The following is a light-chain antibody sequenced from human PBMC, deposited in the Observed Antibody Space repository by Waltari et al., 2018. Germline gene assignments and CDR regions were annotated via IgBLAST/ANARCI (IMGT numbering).Light chain of an antibody. J-gene: IGKJ1*01. CDR1: QSVSSN. V-gene: IGKV3-15*01. Sequence: EIVMTQTPATLSVSPGERATLSCRASQSVSSNLAWYQQKPGQAPRLLIYDASTRDTGIPDRFSGSGSGTEFTLTISSLQSEDSAVYYCQQYNKWPPGTFGQGTKVEIK. CDR3: QQYNKWPPGT. CDR2: DAS.